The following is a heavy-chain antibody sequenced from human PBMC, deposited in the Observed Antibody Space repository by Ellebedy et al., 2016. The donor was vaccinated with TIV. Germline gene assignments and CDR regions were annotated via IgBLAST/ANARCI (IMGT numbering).Heavy chain of an antibody. CDR2: IDPSGGRT. V-gene: IGHV1-46*01. CDR3: ARVDCSMPHCANFDKDWFTP. CDR1: GYTFTGYY. Sequence: ASVKVSXKASGYTFTGYYMHWVRQAPGQGFEWMGIIDPSGGRTSYPQTFQGRVTMTRDTSTSTVYMELSSLRTEDTAVYYCARVDCSMPHCANFDKDWFTPWGQGTLVTVSS. D-gene: IGHD4-11*01. J-gene: IGHJ5*02.